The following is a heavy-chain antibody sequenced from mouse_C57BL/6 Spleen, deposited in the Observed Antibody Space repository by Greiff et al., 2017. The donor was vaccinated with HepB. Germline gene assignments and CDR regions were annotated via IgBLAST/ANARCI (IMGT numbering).Heavy chain of an antibody. CDR1: GYSITSGYY. J-gene: IGHJ2*01. CDR3: ARDLGLRSYFDY. Sequence: VQLKESGPGLVKPSQSLSLTCSVTGYSITSGYYWNWIRQFPGNKLEWMGYISYDGSNNYNPSLKNRISITRDTSKNQFFLKLNSVTTEDTATYYCARDLGLRSYFDYWGQGTTLTVSS. D-gene: IGHD1-1*01. V-gene: IGHV3-6*01. CDR2: ISYDGSN.